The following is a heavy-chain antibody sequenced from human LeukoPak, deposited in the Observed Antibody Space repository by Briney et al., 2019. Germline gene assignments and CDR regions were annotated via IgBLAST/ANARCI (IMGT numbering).Heavy chain of an antibody. CDR1: GYTFTGYY. CDR3: AREFNGSGNFDY. D-gene: IGHD3-10*01. CDR2: INPNSGGT. V-gene: IGHV1-2*02. Sequence: ASVKVSCKASGYTFTGYYMHWVRQAPGQGLEWMGWINPNSGGTNYAQKFQGRVTMTRDTPISTAYMELSRLRSDDTAVYYCAREFNGSGNFDYWGQGTLVTVSS. J-gene: IGHJ4*02.